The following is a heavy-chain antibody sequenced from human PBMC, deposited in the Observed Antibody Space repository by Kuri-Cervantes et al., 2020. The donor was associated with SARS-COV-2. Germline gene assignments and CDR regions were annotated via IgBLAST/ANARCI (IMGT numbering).Heavy chain of an antibody. CDR1: GFTFSSYA. CDR3: AKGGLDSGWGY. D-gene: IGHD6-19*01. J-gene: IGHJ4*02. Sequence: GGPLRLSCAASGFTFSSYAMSWVRQAPGKGLEWVSVIYSGGSSTYYADSVKGRFTISRDNSKNTLYLQMNSLRAEDTAVYYCAKGGLDSGWGYWGQGTLVTVSS. CDR2: IYSGGSST. V-gene: IGHV3-23*03.